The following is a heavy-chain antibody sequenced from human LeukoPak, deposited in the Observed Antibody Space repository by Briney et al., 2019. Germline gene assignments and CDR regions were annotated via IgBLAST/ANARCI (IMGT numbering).Heavy chain of an antibody. CDR3: ARVMVRGVTLNWFDP. CDR1: GYTFTVYY. D-gene: IGHD3-10*01. Sequence: GASVKVSCKASGYTFTVYYMRWVRQAPGQGLGWMGWINPNSGGTNYAQKFQGRVTMTRDTSISTAYMELSRLRSDDAAVYYCARVMVRGVTLNWFDPWGQGTLVTVSS. V-gene: IGHV1-2*02. CDR2: INPNSGGT. J-gene: IGHJ5*02.